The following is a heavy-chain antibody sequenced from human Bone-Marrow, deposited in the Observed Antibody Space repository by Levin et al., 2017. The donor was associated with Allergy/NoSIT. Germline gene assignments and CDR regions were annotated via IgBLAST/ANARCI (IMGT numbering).Heavy chain of an antibody. J-gene: IGHJ6*02. D-gene: IGHD2-15*01. Sequence: PGGSLRLSCAASGFRFNSYGMHWVRQAPGKGLEWVALISYDGRDKYYADSVKGRFTVSRDNSKNTLNLQMNSLRPEDTALYSCAKTQGATAASSTYYCMDVWGQGTTVTVSS. CDR2: ISYDGRDK. CDR3: AKTQGATAASSTYYCMDV. V-gene: IGHV3-30*18. CDR1: GFRFNSYG.